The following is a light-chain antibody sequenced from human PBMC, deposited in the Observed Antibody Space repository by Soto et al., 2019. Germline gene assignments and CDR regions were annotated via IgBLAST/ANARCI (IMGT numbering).Light chain of an antibody. CDR1: QAIRSY. J-gene: IGKJ1*01. Sequence: DIQMTQSPSSLSASVGGRVTISCRASQAIRSYLAWFQQKPGEAPKSLIYAASSLQSGVPSRFSGSGSGTDFTLSISSLQSEDFATYFCQQYYSYPRTFGQGTKVEIK. CDR2: AAS. CDR3: QQYYSYPRT. V-gene: IGKV1-16*01.